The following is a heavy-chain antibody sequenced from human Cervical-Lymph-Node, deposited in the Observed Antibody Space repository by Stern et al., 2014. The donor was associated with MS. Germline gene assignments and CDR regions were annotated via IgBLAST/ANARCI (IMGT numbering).Heavy chain of an antibody. J-gene: IGHJ4*02. Sequence: QVQLMQSGAEVKKPGASVKVSCKASGYTFISHSIHWVRQAPGQRLEWLGWINSANGNTKYSQNFQGRVIITRDISATTAYMDLSSLRSEDTAVYYCARGRSTYSSGWYPLNYWGQGTLVTVSS. V-gene: IGHV1-3*01. CDR2: INSANGNT. CDR1: GYTFISHS. D-gene: IGHD6-19*01. CDR3: ARGRSTYSSGWYPLNY.